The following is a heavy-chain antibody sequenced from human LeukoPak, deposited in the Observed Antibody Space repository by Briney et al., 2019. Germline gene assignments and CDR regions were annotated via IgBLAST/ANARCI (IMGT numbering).Heavy chain of an antibody. J-gene: IGHJ4*02. Sequence: GGSLRLSCAASGFTFSNYAMSWVRQAPGKGLEWLSFIRSKAYGGTTEYAASIKGRFTISRDDSKSIAYLQMNSLKTEDTAVYYCIRVELATGQRHFDYWGQGTLVTVSS. D-gene: IGHD1-1*01. CDR2: IRSKAYGGTT. CDR1: GFTFSNYA. CDR3: IRVELATGQRHFDY. V-gene: IGHV3-49*04.